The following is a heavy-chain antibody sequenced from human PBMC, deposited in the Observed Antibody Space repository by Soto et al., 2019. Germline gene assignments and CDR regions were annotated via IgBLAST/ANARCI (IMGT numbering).Heavy chain of an antibody. CDR2: IGGSVAST. Sequence: GSLRLACAASGXPFNNYCFGSYALTWVRQSPGKGLEWVSLIGGSVASTYFAESVKGRFTISRDNSRNTLYLHMNSMRVEDTAAYYCAKNRGNIGEYGMDVWGQGTTVTVSS. CDR1: GXPFNNYCFGSYA. D-gene: IGHD2-15*01. J-gene: IGHJ6*02. CDR3: AKNRGNIGEYGMDV. V-gene: IGHV3-23*01.